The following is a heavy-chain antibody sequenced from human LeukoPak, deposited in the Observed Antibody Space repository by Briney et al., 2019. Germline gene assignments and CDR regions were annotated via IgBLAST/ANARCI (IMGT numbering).Heavy chain of an antibody. J-gene: IGHJ4*02. CDR3: ARDTTLYYYDSSGPDY. V-gene: IGHV3-48*01. CDR2: ISSSSTSI. D-gene: IGHD3-22*01. CDR1: GFTFSDYR. Sequence: QPGGFLRLSCAASGFTFSDYRMMWVRQAPRKGLEWVSSISSSSTSIYYADSVKGRFTTSRDNAKNSLFLQINSLRVEDTAVYYCARDTTLYYYDSSGPDYWGQGTLVTVSS.